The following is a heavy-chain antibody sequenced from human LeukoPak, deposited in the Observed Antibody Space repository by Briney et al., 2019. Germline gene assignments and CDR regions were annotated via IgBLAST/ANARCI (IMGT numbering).Heavy chain of an antibody. V-gene: IGHV3-64D*06. CDR3: VKSGYTSGWFDFDY. CDR2: ISSDGGSA. J-gene: IGHJ4*02. Sequence: GGSLILSCSASGFTFSTYAMHWVRQAPGKGLEYVSAISSDGGSAYNADSVKGRFTTSRDNSKNTLYLQMSSLRAEDTAMYYCVKSGYTSGWFDFDYWGQGTLVTVSS. D-gene: IGHD6-19*01. CDR1: GFTFSTYA.